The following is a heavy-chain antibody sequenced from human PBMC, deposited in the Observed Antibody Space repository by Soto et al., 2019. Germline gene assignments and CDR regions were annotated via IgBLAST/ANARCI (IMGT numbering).Heavy chain of an antibody. CDR3: ARVSPVTTRGYSLL. D-gene: IGHD4-17*01. CDR1: GYTFTNYG. Sequence: QVQLVQSGAEVKKPGASVKVSCKASGYTFTNYGISWMRQAPGQGPEWMGWSGGHNGNTDYAQNLQGRVTMTTDTCRRTVYLGMRSVRSDDPAVYYCARVSPVTTRGYSLLWGQGTLVTVSS. V-gene: IGHV1-18*01. CDR2: SGGHNGNT. J-gene: IGHJ4*02.